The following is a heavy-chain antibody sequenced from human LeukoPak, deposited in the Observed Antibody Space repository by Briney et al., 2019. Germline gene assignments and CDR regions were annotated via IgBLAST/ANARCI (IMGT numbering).Heavy chain of an antibody. Sequence: GGSLRLSCAASGFTFSRSDMIWVRQAPGKGLEWVSIVSASGATTYYADSVRGQFTISRDNSRATLVLQLNGLRAEDTAIYYCVKKGGSWSPRFDAWGQGILVTVSS. J-gene: IGHJ5*02. V-gene: IGHV3-23*01. CDR2: VSASGATT. D-gene: IGHD6-13*01. CDR1: GFTFSRSD. CDR3: VKKGGSWSPRFDA.